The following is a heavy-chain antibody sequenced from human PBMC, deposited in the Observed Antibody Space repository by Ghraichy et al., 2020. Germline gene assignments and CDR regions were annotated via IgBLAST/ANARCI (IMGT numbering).Heavy chain of an antibody. CDR3: AKQTTTSSWFYFDY. J-gene: IGHJ4*02. CDR2: ISDGGGST. Sequence: GGSLRLSCAVSGFTFSSYAMNWVRQAPGKGLEWVSAISDGGGSTYYADSVKGRFTISRDNSKNMLYLQLNSRRAEDTAVYYCAKQTTTSSWFYFDYWGQGTLVTVSS. CDR1: GFTFSSYA. D-gene: IGHD6-13*01. V-gene: IGHV3-23*01.